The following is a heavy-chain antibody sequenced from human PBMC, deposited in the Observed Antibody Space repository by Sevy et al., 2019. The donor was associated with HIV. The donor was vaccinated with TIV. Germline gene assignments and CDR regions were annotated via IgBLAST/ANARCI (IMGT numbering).Heavy chain of an antibody. Sequence: ASVKVSCKATGYTFTGYYLHWVRQATGQGLEWMGWMNPNSGNTGYAQKFQGRVTMTRNTSISTAYMELSSLRSEDTAVYYCARGAYYDSRAFDIWGQGTMVTVSS. D-gene: IGHD3-22*01. CDR3: ARGAYYDSRAFDI. CDR1: GYTFTGYY. CDR2: MNPNSGNT. J-gene: IGHJ3*02. V-gene: IGHV1-8*02.